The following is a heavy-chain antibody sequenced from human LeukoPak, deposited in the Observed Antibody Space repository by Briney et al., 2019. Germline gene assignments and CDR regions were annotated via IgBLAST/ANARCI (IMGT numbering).Heavy chain of an antibody. CDR2: ISAYNGNT. CDR3: ARRNWNDVGLTGHYLDFGGSLDY. CDR1: GYTFTSYG. D-gene: IGHD1-1*01. Sequence: ASVKVSCKASGYTFTSYGISWVRQAPGQGLEWMGWISAYNGNTNYAQKLQGRVTMTTDTSTSTAYMELRSLRSDDTAVYYCARRNWNDVGLTGHYLDFGGSLDYWGQGTLVTVSS. V-gene: IGHV1-18*01. J-gene: IGHJ4*02.